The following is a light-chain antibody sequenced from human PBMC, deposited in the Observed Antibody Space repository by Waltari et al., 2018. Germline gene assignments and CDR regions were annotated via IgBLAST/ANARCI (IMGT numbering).Light chain of an antibody. J-gene: IGKJ2*01. Sequence: VLTQSPATLSVSPGETATLFCRASQSTDSNLAWYQQKPGQAPRLLIYDASTRATGVPARCRGSGSGTEFTLTISSLQPEDFAVYYCQQHNNWPYTFGRGTQLEI. CDR1: QSTDSN. V-gene: IGKV3-15*01. CDR2: DAS. CDR3: QQHNNWPYT.